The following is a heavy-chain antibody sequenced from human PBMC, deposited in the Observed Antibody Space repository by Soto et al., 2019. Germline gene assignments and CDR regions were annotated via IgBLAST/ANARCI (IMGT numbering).Heavy chain of an antibody. Sequence: ASVKVSCKASGYTFTGYYMHWVRQAPGQGLEWMGWINPNSGGTNYAQKFQGRVTMTRDTSISTAYMELSRLRSDDTAVYYCARGDYDSRWAFDIWGQGTMVTVSS. CDR3: ARGDYDSRWAFDI. CDR2: INPNSGGT. CDR1: GYTFTGYY. J-gene: IGHJ3*02. V-gene: IGHV1-2*02. D-gene: IGHD3-3*01.